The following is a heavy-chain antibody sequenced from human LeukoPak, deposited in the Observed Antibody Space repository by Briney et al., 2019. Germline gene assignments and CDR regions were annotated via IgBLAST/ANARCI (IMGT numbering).Heavy chain of an antibody. V-gene: IGHV1-3*01. CDR1: GYTFTSYA. D-gene: IGHD6-19*01. CDR2: INAGNGNT. Sequence: ASVKVSCKASGYTFTSYAMHWVRQASGQRLEWMGWINAGNGNTKYSQKFQGRVTITRDTSASTAYMELSSLRSEDTAVYYCARDKWAVAGRVFDYWGQGALVTVSS. J-gene: IGHJ4*02. CDR3: ARDKWAVAGRVFDY.